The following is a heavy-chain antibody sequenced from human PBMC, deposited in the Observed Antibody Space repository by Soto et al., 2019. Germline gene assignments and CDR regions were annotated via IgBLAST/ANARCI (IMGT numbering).Heavy chain of an antibody. CDR1: GYTFSSYG. CDR2: ISVYNGQT. J-gene: IGHJ4*02. D-gene: IGHD4-17*01. Sequence: QVHLMQSGAEVKSPGASVRVSCKASGYTFSSYGVSWVRQAPGQGLEFMVWISVYNGQTNYAQKFQGRVTITTETATSTAYMELRSLRSADTAVYLCARCDFGDYVPPLGHWGKGTLFTGSA. CDR3: ARCDFGDYVPPLGH. V-gene: IGHV1-18*01.